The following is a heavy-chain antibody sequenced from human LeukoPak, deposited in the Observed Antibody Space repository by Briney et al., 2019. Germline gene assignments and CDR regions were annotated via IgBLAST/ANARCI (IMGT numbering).Heavy chain of an antibody. D-gene: IGHD3-22*01. V-gene: IGHV3-74*01. Sequence: GGSLRLSCAASGFTFSSYWMHWVRQAPGKGLVWVSRINSDGSSTSYADSVKGRFTISRDNAKNTLYLQMNSLRAEDTAVYYCARDGYDSSRHYYEFGADYWGQGTLVTVSS. J-gene: IGHJ4*02. CDR3: ARDGYDSSRHYYEFGADY. CDR2: INSDGSST. CDR1: GFTFSSYW.